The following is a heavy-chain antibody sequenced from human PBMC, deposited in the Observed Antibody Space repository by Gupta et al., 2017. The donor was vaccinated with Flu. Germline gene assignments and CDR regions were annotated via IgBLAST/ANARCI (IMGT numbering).Heavy chain of an antibody. CDR2: VYSSGST. CDR3: ARRMRTTGAFDP. J-gene: IGHJ5*02. V-gene: IGHV4-39*01. D-gene: IGHD4-4*01. Sequence: LSNADSYWGWIRQPPGKGLEWIGTVYSSGSTYYNPSLKSRVTMSVGTSNSQISLNLSSVTAADTGVYFCARRMRTTGAFDPWGQGTLVTVSS. CDR1: LSNADSY.